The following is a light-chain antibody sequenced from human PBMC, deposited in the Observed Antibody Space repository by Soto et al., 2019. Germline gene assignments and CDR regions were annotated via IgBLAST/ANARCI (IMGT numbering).Light chain of an antibody. J-gene: IGKJ1*01. CDR2: GAS. CDR3: HQYGSSPRT. CDR1: QNVVRTY. V-gene: IGKV3-20*01. Sequence: EIVLTQSPGTLSLSPGERATLSCRASQNVVRTYLAWFQQKPGQAPRLLIYGASSRATGIPDRFSGSGSGTDFTLTITRLEPEDSAVYYCHQYGSSPRTFGQGTMVDIK.